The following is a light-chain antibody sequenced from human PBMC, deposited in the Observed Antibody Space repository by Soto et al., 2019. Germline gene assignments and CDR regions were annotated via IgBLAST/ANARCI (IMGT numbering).Light chain of an antibody. Sequence: DIQMTQSPSSLPASVGDRDTITCRPSPTISNYLNWYQQNSGKAPKLLIYAASTLQNGLPSRFSGRTSGADFTLSINGMQPEDFATYCCQQSYSFPYSFGQGTNLEI. J-gene: IGKJ2*01. V-gene: IGKV1-39*01. CDR3: QQSYSFPYS. CDR2: AAS. CDR1: PTISNY.